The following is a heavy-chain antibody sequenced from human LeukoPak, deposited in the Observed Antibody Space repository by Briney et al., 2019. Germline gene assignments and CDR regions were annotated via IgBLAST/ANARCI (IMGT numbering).Heavy chain of an antibody. J-gene: IGHJ6*03. CDR3: ARAIEDSYGYKLYYYYYYMDV. Sequence: SETLSLTCAVYGGSFSGYYWSWIRQPAGKGLEWIGRIYTSGSTNYNPSLKSRVTMSVDTSKNQFSLKLSSVTAADTAVYYCARAIEDSYGYKLYYYYYYMDVWGKGTTVTVSS. CDR2: IYTSGST. D-gene: IGHD5-18*01. CDR1: GGSFSGYY. V-gene: IGHV4-59*10.